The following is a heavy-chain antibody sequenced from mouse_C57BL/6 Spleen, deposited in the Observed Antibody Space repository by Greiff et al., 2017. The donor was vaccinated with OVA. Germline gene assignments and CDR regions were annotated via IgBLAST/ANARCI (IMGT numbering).Heavy chain of an antibody. Sequence: EVQVVESGGGLVKPGGSLKLSCAASGFTFSSYTMSWVRQTPEKRLEWVATISGGGGNTYYPDSVKGRFTISRDNAKNTLYLQMSSLRSEDTALYYCARQGGSNYFDYWGQGTTLTVSS. J-gene: IGHJ2*01. CDR2: ISGGGGNT. CDR3: ARQGGSNYFDY. CDR1: GFTFSSYT. V-gene: IGHV5-9*01.